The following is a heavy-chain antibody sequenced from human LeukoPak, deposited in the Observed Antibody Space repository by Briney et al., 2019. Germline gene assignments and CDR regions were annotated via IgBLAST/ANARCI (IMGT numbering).Heavy chain of an antibody. CDR1: GYTFTGYY. Sequence: ASVKVSCKASGYTFTGYYMHWVRQAPGQGLEWMGWINPNSGGTNYAQKFQGRVTMTRDTSISTAHMELSRLRSDDTAVYYCAREVPTDLPYYFDYWGQGTLVTVSS. D-gene: IGHD4-17*01. CDR2: INPNSGGT. J-gene: IGHJ4*02. V-gene: IGHV1-2*02. CDR3: AREVPTDLPYYFDY.